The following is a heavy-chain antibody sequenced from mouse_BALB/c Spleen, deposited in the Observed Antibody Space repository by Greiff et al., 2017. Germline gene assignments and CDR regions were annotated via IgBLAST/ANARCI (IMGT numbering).Heavy chain of an antibody. CDR1: GYSITSDYA. Sequence: EVQLVESGPGLVKPSQSLSLTCTVTGYSITSDYAWNWIRQFPGNKLEWMGYISYSGSTSYNPSLKSRISITRDTSKNQFFLQLNSVTTEDTATYYCAYYDSYYYAMDYWGQGTSVTVSS. CDR3: AYYDSYYYAMDY. CDR2: ISYSGST. D-gene: IGHD2-4*01. J-gene: IGHJ4*01. V-gene: IGHV3-2*02.